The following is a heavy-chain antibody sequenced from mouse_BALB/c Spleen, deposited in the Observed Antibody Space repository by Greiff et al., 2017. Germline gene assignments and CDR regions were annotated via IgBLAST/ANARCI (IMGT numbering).Heavy chain of an antibody. CDR2: ISSGGGST. V-gene: IGHV5-12-1*01. J-gene: IGHJ4*01. D-gene: IGHD2-1*01. Sequence: EVQGVESGGGLVKPGGSLKLSCAASGFAFSSYDMSWVRQTPEKRLEWVAYISSGGGSTYYPDTVKGRFTISRDNAKNTLYLQMSSLKSEDTAMYYCARHDPIYFRENAMDYWGQGTSVTVSS. CDR1: GFAFSSYD. CDR3: ARHDPIYFRENAMDY.